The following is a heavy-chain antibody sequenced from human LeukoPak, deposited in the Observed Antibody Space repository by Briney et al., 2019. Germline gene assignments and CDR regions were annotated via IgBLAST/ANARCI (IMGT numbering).Heavy chain of an antibody. CDR2: ISGSGGST. CDR1: GFTFSSYA. J-gene: IGHJ4*02. V-gene: IGHV3-23*01. CDR3: GKDFMVRGVHNYYFDD. Sequence: GGSLRLSCAASGFTFSSYAMSWVRQAPGKGLEWVSAISGSGGSTYYADSVKGRFTISRDNSKNTLYLQMNSVRAEDTAVYYCGKDFMVRGVHNYYFDDWGQGTLVTVSS. D-gene: IGHD3-10*01.